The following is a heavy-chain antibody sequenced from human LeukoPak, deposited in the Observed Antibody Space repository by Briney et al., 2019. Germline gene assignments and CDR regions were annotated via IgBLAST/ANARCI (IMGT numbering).Heavy chain of an antibody. Sequence: PGGSLRLSCTASGFTFGDYAMSWFRQAPGKGLEWVGFIRSKAYGGTTEYAASVKGRFTISRDDSKSIAYLQMNSLKTEDTAVYYCTRVGEATYYDFWSGYSPFDYWGQGTLVTVSS. D-gene: IGHD3-3*01. CDR2: IRSKAYGGTT. J-gene: IGHJ4*02. CDR1: GFTFGDYA. V-gene: IGHV3-49*03. CDR3: TRVGEATYYDFWSGYSPFDY.